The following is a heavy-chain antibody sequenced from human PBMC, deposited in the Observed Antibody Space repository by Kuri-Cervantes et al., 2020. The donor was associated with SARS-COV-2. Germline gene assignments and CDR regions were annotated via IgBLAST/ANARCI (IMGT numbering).Heavy chain of an antibody. Sequence: SETLSLTCAVSGYSISSGYYWGWIRQPPGKGLEWVGSIYHSGSTNYNPSLKSRVTISVDTSKSQFSLKLSSVTAADTAVYYCARQARPGYSSNTVDMDVWGKGTTVTVSS. CDR1: GYSISSGYY. D-gene: IGHD2-15*01. J-gene: IGHJ6*03. CDR2: IYHSGST. V-gene: IGHV4-38-2*01. CDR3: ARQARPGYSSNTVDMDV.